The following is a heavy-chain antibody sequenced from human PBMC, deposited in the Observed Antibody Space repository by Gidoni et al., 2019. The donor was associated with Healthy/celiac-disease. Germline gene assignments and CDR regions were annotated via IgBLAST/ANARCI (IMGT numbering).Heavy chain of an antibody. D-gene: IGHD2-15*01. CDR2: ISSSSSYT. CDR1: AFTFSDYY. J-gene: IGHJ4*02. CDR3: ARIPGYCSGGSCYSWLDY. Sequence: QVQLVESGGGLVKPGGSLRLSCAVSAFTFSDYYMSWIRQAPGKGLEWFSFISSSSSYTNYAVSVKGRFTISRDNAKNSLYLQMNSLRAEDTAVYYCARIPGYCSGGSCYSWLDYWGQGSLVTVSS. V-gene: IGHV3-11*06.